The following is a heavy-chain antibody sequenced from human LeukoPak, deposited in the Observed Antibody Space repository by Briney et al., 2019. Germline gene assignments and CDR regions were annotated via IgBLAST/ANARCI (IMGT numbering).Heavy chain of an antibody. CDR2: ISYDGSNK. J-gene: IGHJ4*02. V-gene: IGHV3-30*03. CDR3: ATPVRDY. Sequence: GGSLRLSCAASGVTFSSYGMHWVRKAPGKGLEWVAVISYDGSNKYYADSVKGRFTISRDNSKNTLYLQMNSLRAEDTAVYYCATPVRDYWGQGTLVTVSS. CDR1: GVTFSSYG.